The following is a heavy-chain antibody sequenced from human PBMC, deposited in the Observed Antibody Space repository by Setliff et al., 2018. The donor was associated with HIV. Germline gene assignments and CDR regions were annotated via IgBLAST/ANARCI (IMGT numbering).Heavy chain of an antibody. CDR1: NSSISGHYY. V-gene: IGHV4-38-2*02. D-gene: IGHD1-1*01. J-gene: IGHJ3*02. CDR2: IFHSGGT. CDR3: ARRVPTILHDAFDI. Sequence: SETLSLTCTVSNSSISGHYYWGWIRQPPGKGLEWIASIFHSGGTFYNPSLESRVTISIDTSKNQFSLRLRSVTAADTAMYFCARRVPTILHDAFDIWGQGTMVTVSS.